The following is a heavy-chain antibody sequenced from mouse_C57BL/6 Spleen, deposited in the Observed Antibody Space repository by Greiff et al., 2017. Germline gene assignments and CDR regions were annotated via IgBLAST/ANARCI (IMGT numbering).Heavy chain of an antibody. V-gene: IGHV1-39*01. CDR1: GYSFTDYN. CDR2: INPNYGTT. J-gene: IGHJ4*01. CDR3: APIDYAMDY. Sequence: EVKLQESGPELVKPGASVKISCKASGYSFTDYNMNWVKQSNGKSLEWIGVINPNYGTTSYNQKFKGKATLTVDQSSSTAYLQLSSLTSEDTAIYYCAPIDYAMDYWGQGTSVTVSS.